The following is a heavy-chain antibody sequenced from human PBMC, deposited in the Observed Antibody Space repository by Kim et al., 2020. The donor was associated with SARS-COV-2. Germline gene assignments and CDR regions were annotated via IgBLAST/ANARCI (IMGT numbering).Heavy chain of an antibody. Sequence: YYAESMKARFSFYRDNAKNSLYLQMTSLRAEDTAVYYCARLDNSRGYYFDSWGQGSLVTVSS. D-gene: IGHD3-22*01. J-gene: IGHJ4*02. V-gene: IGHV3-48*03. CDR3: ARLDNSRGYYFDS.